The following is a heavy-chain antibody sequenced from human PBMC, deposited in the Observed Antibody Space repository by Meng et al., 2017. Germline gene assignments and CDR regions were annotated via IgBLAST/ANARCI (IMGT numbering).Heavy chain of an antibody. J-gene: IGHJ4*02. D-gene: IGHD3-10*01. V-gene: IGHV3-9*01. CDR2: ISWNSGSI. Sequence: GGSLRLSCAASGFTFDDYAMHWVRQAPGKGLEGVSGISWNSGSIGYADSVKGRFTLSRDNAKNSLYLQMNSLRAEDTALYYCAKASPPIYGSGLYYFDYWGQGTLVTVSS. CDR3: AKASPPIYGSGLYYFDY. CDR1: GFTFDDYA.